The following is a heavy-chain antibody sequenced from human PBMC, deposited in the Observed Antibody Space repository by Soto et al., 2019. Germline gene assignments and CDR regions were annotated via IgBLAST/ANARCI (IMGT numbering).Heavy chain of an antibody. Sequence: GGSLRLSCAASGFTFSSYAMSWVRQAPGKGLEWVSAISGSGGSTYYADSVKGRFTISRDNSKNTLYLQMNSLRAEDTAVYYCAKSTPFTRDYGDYVSPSSGAFDIWGQGTMVTVSS. V-gene: IGHV3-23*01. CDR1: GFTFSSYA. D-gene: IGHD4-17*01. J-gene: IGHJ3*02. CDR3: AKSTPFTRDYGDYVSPSSGAFDI. CDR2: ISGSGGST.